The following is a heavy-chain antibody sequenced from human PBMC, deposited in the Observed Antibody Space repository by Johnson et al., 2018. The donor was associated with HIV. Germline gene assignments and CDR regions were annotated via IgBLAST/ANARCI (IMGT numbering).Heavy chain of an antibody. J-gene: IGHJ3*02. D-gene: IGHD6-6*01. CDR1: GFTFSSYG. V-gene: IGHV3-7*01. Sequence: EKLVESGGGVVQPGGSLRLSCAASGFTFSSYGMHWVRQAPGKGLEWVANIKQGGSEKSFVDSVKGRLTISRDNAKNSLYLQMNSLRAEDTAVYYCARDVIKVIAARDDAFDIWGQGTMVTVSA. CDR3: ARDVIKVIAARDDAFDI. CDR2: IKQGGSEK.